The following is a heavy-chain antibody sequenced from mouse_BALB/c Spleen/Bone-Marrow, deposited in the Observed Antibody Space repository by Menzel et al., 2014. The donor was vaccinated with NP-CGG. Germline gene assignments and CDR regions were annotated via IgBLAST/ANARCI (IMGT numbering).Heavy chain of an antibody. J-gene: IGHJ1*01. Sequence: EVKVVESGGGLVQPGGSLKLSCAASGFDFSRYWMSWVRQAPGKGLEWIGDINPDSSTINYTPSLQDKFIISRDNAKNTLYLQMIKVRSEDTALYYCARLNYYGNLFVWGAGTTVTVSS. CDR2: INPDSSTI. CDR1: GFDFSRYW. CDR3: ARLNYYGNLFV. D-gene: IGHD1-1*01. V-gene: IGHV4-1*02.